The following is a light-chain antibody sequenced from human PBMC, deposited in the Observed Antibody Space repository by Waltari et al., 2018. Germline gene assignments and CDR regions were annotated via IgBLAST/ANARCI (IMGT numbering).Light chain of an antibody. Sequence: QTVVTQEPSPTVSPGGAVTLTRASSAGAVTRGNYQNWIQQKPGQVPRSLIHSTTNRHSWTPARFSGSLLGGKAALTLSGVQPEDEAEYYCLLYDGSDQVFGGGTKLTVL. V-gene: IGLV7-43*01. J-gene: IGLJ3*02. CDR2: STT. CDR3: LLYDGSDQV. CDR1: AGAVTRGNY.